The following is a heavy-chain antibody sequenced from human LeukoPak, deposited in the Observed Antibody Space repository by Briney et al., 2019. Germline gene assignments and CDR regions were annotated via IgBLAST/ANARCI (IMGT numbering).Heavy chain of an antibody. Sequence: GGSLRLSCAASGFTFSSYSMNWVRQAPGKGLEWVSSISSSSSYIYYADSVKGRFTISRDNAKNSLYLQMNSLRAEDTAVYYCARDLRVWFGEFLRNTPFDYWGQGTLVTVSS. CDR2: ISSSSSYI. V-gene: IGHV3-21*01. CDR1: GFTFSSYS. J-gene: IGHJ4*02. CDR3: ARDLRVWFGEFLRNTPFDY. D-gene: IGHD3-10*01.